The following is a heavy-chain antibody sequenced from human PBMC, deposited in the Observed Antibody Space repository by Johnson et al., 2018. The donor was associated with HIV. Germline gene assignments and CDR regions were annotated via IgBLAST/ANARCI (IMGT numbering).Heavy chain of an antibody. D-gene: IGHD3-22*01. J-gene: IGHJ3*02. CDR1: GFTFSSYG. CDR3: ARSEYDYYDSSGYDAFDI. Sequence: QMLLVESGGGVVQPGRSLRLSCAASGFTFSSYGMHWVRQAPGKGLEWVAVISYDGSNKYYADSVKGRFTISRDNSKNTLYLQMNSLRAEDTAVYYCARSEYDYYDSSGYDAFDIWGQGTMVTVSS. CDR2: ISYDGSNK. V-gene: IGHV3-30*19.